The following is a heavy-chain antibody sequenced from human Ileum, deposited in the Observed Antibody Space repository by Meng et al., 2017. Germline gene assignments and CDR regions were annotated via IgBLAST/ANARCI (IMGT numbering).Heavy chain of an antibody. CDR1: GDSIGNSKW. V-gene: IGHV4-4*02. CDR2: ISNSGKT. CDR3: ARERIRELGLFDS. Sequence: QLQLQESGPGLVKPSGTLSLACAVSGDSIGNSKWWSWLRQPPGKGLEWIGEISNSGKTVYSPSLKSRVRISLDKSNNQFSLTLNSVTAADTAMYYCARERIRELGLFDSWGQGTLVTVSS. D-gene: IGHD3-10*01. J-gene: IGHJ4*02.